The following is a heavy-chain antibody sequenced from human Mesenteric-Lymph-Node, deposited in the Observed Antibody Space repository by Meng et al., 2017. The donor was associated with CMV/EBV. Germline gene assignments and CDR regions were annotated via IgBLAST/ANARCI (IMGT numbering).Heavy chain of an antibody. CDR1: GFTFSSYA. Sequence: GESLKISCAASGFTFSSYAMSWVRQAPEKGLEWVSAISGSGGNTYYADSVKGRFTISRDNSKNTLYLQMNSLRAEDTAVYYCAKTRIAANNYGMDVWGRGTTVTVSS. CDR2: ISGSGGNT. J-gene: IGHJ6*02. CDR3: AKTRIAANNYGMDV. V-gene: IGHV3-23*01. D-gene: IGHD1-14*01.